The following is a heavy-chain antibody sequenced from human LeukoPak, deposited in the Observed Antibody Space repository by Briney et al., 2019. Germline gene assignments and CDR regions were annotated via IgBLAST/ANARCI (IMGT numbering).Heavy chain of an antibody. CDR2: IIPILGIA. D-gene: IGHD5-12*01. CDR3: ARDTAGSGYHDGFDY. J-gene: IGHJ4*02. CDR1: GGTLSSYA. V-gene: IGHV1-69*04. Sequence: GASVKVSCKASGGTLSSYAISWVRQAPGQGLEWMGRIIPILGIANYAQKFQGRVTITADKSTSTAYMELSSLRSEDTAVYYCARDTAGSGYHDGFDYWGQGTLVTVSS.